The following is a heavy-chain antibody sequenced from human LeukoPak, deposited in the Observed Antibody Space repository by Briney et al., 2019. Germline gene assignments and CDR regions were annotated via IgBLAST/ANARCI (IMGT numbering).Heavy chain of an antibody. V-gene: IGHV3-23*01. CDR3: AELGITMIGGV. J-gene: IGHJ6*04. D-gene: IGHD3-10*02. CDR2: ISGSGGST. Sequence: GGSLRLSCAASGFTFSSYGMGWVRQAPGKGLEWVSAISGSGGSTYYADSVKGRFTISRDNAKNSLYLQMNSLRAEDTAVYYCAELGITMIGGVWGKGTTVTISS. CDR1: GFTFSSYG.